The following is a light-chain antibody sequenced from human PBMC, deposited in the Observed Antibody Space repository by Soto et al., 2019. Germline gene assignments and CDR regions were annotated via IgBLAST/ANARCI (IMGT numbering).Light chain of an antibody. CDR2: AAS. Sequence: EIVLTQSPGTLSLSPGERATISCRASQSLNTNSLAWYQQKPGQTPRLLIYAASTRDTDIPDRFIGSGSGTDFALTITRLEPEDFALYYCQQYNSSPLTFGPGTTLDVK. CDR3: QQYNSSPLT. V-gene: IGKV3-20*01. CDR1: QSLNTNS. J-gene: IGKJ3*01.